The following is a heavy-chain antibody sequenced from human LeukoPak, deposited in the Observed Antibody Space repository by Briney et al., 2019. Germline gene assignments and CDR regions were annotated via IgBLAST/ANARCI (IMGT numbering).Heavy chain of an antibody. J-gene: IGHJ4*02. CDR1: GGSFSGYY. CDR3: ARHHFVVVPAAFFFDY. V-gene: IGHV4-34*01. Sequence: SETLSLTCAVYGGSFSGYYWSWIRQPPGKGLEWIGEINHSGSTNYNPSLKSRVTISVDTSKNQFSLKLSSVTAADTAVYYCARHHFVVVPAAFFFDYWGQGTLVTVSS. CDR2: INHSGST. D-gene: IGHD2-2*01.